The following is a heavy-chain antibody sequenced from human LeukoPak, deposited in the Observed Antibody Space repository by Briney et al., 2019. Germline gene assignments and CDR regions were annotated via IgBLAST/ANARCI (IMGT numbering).Heavy chain of an antibody. J-gene: IGHJ2*01. CDR3: ARDGSGDYVFKWYFDL. CDR2: ISSSGSTI. CDR1: GFTFSSYE. V-gene: IGHV3-48*03. D-gene: IGHD4-17*01. Sequence: GGSLRLSCAASGFTFSSYEMNWVRQAPGKGLEWVSYISSSGSTIYYADSVKGRFTISRDNAKNSLYLQMNSLRAEDTAVYYCARDGSGDYVFKWYFDLWGRGTLVTVSS.